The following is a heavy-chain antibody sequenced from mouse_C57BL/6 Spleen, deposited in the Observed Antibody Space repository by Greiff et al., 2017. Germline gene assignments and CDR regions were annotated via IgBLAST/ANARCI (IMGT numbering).Heavy chain of an antibody. CDR2: ISSSGST. J-gene: IGHJ2*01. V-gene: IGHV3-2*02. CDR3: ARWRGNYEGYYFDY. CDR1: GYSITSDYA. D-gene: IGHD2-1*01. Sequence: EVKLMESGPGLVKPSQSLSLTCTVTGYSITSDYAWNWIRQFPGNKLEWMGYISSSGSTSYNPSLKSRISITRDTSKNQFFLQLNSVTTEDTATYYCARWRGNYEGYYFDYWGQGTTLTVSS.